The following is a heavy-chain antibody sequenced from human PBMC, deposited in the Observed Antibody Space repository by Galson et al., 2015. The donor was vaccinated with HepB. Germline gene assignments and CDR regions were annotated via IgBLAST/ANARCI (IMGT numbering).Heavy chain of an antibody. CDR1: GFTFSSYD. CDR3: AKAERLEVSANFDY. D-gene: IGHD2-8*02. V-gene: IGHV3-13*01. Sequence: SLRLSCAASGFTFSSYDMHWVRQATGKGLEWVSAIGTAGDTYYPGSVKGRFTISRENAKNSLYLQMNSLRAEDTAVYYCAKAERLEVSANFDYWGQGTLVIVSS. CDR2: IGTAGDT. J-gene: IGHJ4*02.